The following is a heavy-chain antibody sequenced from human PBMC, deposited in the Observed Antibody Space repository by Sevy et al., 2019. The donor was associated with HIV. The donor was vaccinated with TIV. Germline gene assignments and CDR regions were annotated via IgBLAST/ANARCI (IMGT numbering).Heavy chain of an antibody. CDR2: ISSSSNYI. D-gene: IGHD3-22*01. Sequence: GGSLRLSCAASGFTFSSYSMNWVRQAPGKGLEWISSISSSSNYIYYADSVKGRFTTSRDNAQNSLYLQMNSLRAEDTAVYYCARDLIRTLWYFDLWGRGTVVTVSS. CDR1: GFTFSSYS. V-gene: IGHV3-21*01. CDR3: ARDLIRTLWYFDL. J-gene: IGHJ2*01.